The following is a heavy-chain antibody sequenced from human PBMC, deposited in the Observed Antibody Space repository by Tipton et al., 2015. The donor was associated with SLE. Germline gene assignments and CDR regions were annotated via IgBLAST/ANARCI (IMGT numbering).Heavy chain of an antibody. V-gene: IGHV4-31*03. Sequence: TLSLTCTVSGDSISDGDYYWSWIRQHPGKGLEWLAYIYYNGRSYSNPSLKSRVTMSLDTSKNQLSLKMRSVTASDTAVYFCARGYCSDGVCYGFGFFDYWGQGNLVTVSS. CDR1: GDSISDGDYY. D-gene: IGHD2-8*01. J-gene: IGHJ4*02. CDR3: ARGYCSDGVCYGFGFFDY. CDR2: IYYNGRS.